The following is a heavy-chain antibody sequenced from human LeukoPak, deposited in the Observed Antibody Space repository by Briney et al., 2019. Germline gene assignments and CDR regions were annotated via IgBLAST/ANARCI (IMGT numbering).Heavy chain of an antibody. V-gene: IGHV1-2*06. D-gene: IGHD3-10*01. CDR3: ARGGGVLWFGEFYDAFDI. J-gene: IGHJ3*02. CDR2: INPNSGGT. CDR1: GYTFTGYY. Sequence: ASVKVSCKASGYTFTGYYMHWVRQAPGQGLEWMGRINPNSGGTNYAQKFQGRVTMTRDTSISTAYMELSRLRSDDTAVYYCARGGGVLWFGEFYDAFDIWGQGTMVTVSS.